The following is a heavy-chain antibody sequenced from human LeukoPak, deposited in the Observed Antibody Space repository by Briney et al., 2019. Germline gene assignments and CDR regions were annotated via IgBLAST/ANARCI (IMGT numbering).Heavy chain of an antibody. CDR3: ARAPPQGYGDYADDY. Sequence: PSETLSLTCAVYGCSFSGYYWSWLRQPPGKGLEWIGEINHSGSTNYNPSLKSRVTISVDTSKNQFSLKLSSVTAADTAVYYCARAPPQGYGDYADDYWGQGTLVTVSS. D-gene: IGHD4-17*01. CDR1: GCSFSGYY. V-gene: IGHV4-34*01. CDR2: INHSGST. J-gene: IGHJ4*02.